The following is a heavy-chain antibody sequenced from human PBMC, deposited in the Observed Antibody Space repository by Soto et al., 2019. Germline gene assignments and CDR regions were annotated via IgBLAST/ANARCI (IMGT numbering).Heavy chain of an antibody. V-gene: IGHV3-30*18. Sequence: GGSLRLSCAASGFTFSYYSMHWVRQAPGKGLEWVAVISYDGSNKYYADSVKGRFIISRDNSKNRLYLQMNSLRAEDTAVYYCAKGPPLDYWGQGTLVNVSS. CDR2: ISYDGSNK. J-gene: IGHJ4*02. CDR1: GFTFSYYS. CDR3: AKGPPLDY.